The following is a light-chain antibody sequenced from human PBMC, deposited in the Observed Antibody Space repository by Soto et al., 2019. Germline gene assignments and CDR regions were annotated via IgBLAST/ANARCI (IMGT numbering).Light chain of an antibody. CDR2: TNT. CDR1: SSNIGINS. V-gene: IGLV1-47*02. CDR3: SAWDDGLSGPV. J-gene: IGLJ3*02. Sequence: QSVLTQPPSASGTPGQRVTISCSGSSSNIGINSVYWYQQLPGTAPKLLIYTNTQRPSGVPDRFSGSKSGTSASLAIIGLRSEDEADYYCSAWDDGLSGPVFGRGTQLTVL.